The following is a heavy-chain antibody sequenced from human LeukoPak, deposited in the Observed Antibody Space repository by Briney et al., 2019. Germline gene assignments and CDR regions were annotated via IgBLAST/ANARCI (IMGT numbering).Heavy chain of an antibody. CDR1: GGSISSGDYY. CDR3: ARSATPESSGSYSALDY. CDR2: IYYSGST. Sequence: PSETLSLTCTVSGGSISSGDYYWSWIRQPPGKGLEWIGYIYYSGSTYYNPSLKSRVTISVDTSKNQFSLKLSSVTAADTAVYYCARSATPESSGSYSALDYWGQGTLVTVSS. J-gene: IGHJ4*02. V-gene: IGHV4-30-4*08. D-gene: IGHD1-26*01.